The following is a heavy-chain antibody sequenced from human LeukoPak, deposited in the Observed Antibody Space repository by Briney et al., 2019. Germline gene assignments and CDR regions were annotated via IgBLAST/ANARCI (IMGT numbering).Heavy chain of an antibody. V-gene: IGHV4-59*11. J-gene: IGHJ3*02. CDR3: ARGGSIVGATPHDTFDI. D-gene: IGHD1-26*01. CDR1: GGSISSHY. CDR2: IYYSGST. Sequence: SETLSLTCTVSGGSISSHYWSWIRQSPGKGLEWIGYIYYSGSTNYNPSLKSRVTISVDTSKNQFSLKLSSVTAADTAVYYCARGGSIVGATPHDTFDIWGQGTMVTVSS.